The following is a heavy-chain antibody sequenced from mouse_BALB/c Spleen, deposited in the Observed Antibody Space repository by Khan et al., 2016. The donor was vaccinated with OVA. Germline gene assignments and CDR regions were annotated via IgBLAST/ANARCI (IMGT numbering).Heavy chain of an antibody. CDR3: ERGNYYGYYFDY. J-gene: IGHJ2*01. CDR1: GYSITSGYA. V-gene: IGHV3-2*02. Sequence: EVQLQESGPGLVKPSQSLSLTCTVTGYSITSGYAWNWIRQFPGNKLEWMGYISYSGGTSYNPSLKSRTSITRATSKNQFFLQLNSVTTEDTATYYCERGNYYGYYFDYWGQGTPLTVSS. D-gene: IGHD1-1*01. CDR2: ISYSGGT.